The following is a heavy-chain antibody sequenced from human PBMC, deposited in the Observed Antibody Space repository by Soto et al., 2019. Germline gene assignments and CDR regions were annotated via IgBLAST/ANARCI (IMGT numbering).Heavy chain of an antibody. J-gene: IGHJ5*02. CDR1: VYTFYSYG. D-gene: IGHD2-2*01. Sequence: APLQVSWETLVYTFYSYGITCVRQDPGQPLEWLGWISLYSDGTNYAQKFQGRVSMTTDTSTTTAYMELRSLRSDDTAVYYCARVVPGAEAWFGPWGQGTLVTVSA. CDR2: ISLYSDGT. CDR3: ARVVPGAEAWFGP. V-gene: IGHV1-18*01.